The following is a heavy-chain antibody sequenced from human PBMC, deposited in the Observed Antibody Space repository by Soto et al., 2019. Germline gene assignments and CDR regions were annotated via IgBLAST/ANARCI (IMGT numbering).Heavy chain of an antibody. CDR3: ARGNTYNPGSGTYYIDD. V-gene: IGHV4-59*01. CDR2: IYYNGNT. J-gene: IGHJ4*02. D-gene: IGHD3-10*01. CDR1: GSSISSYY. Sequence: TLSLTCTVSGSSISSYYWSWIRQPPGKGLEWIGNIYYNGNTNSNPSLKSRVTNSIDTSKNQFSLKLSSVTAADTAVYYCARGNTYNPGSGTYYIDDWGKGALVTVSS.